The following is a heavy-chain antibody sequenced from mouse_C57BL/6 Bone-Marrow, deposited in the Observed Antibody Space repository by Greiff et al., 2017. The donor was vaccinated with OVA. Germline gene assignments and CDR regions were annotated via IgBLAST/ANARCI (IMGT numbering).Heavy chain of an antibody. CDR3: AREIVEDY. CDR1: GYAFSSYW. CDR2: IYPGDGDT. J-gene: IGHJ4*01. Sequence: QVHVKQSGAELVKPGASVKISCKASGYAFSSYWMNWVKQRPGKGLEWIGQIYPGDGDTNYNGKFKGKATLTADKSSSTAYMQLSSLTSEDSAVYFCAREIVEDYWGQGTSVTVSS. V-gene: IGHV1-80*01.